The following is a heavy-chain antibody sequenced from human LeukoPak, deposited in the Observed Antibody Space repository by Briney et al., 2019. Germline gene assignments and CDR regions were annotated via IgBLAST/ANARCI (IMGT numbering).Heavy chain of an antibody. CDR1: GYTFATYG. V-gene: IGHV1-18*01. CDR3: AKVAGDRMDY. Sequence: SVKVSCKASGYTFATYGFCWVRQAPGHGLEWMGWISANTGKTDYAQKFQGRVTMTTDTSTSTAYMELRSLRPDDTAVYYCAKVAGDRMDYWGQGTLLTVSS. D-gene: IGHD6-13*01. J-gene: IGHJ4*02. CDR2: ISANTGKT.